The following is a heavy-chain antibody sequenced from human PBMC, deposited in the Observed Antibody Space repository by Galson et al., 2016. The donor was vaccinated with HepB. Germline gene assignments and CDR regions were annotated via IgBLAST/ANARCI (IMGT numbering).Heavy chain of an antibody. CDR3: ARGPPYTGAYNWFDT. V-gene: IGHV3-48*03. CDR2: ISSSGNII. J-gene: IGHJ5*02. CDR1: GFTLSSYE. D-gene: IGHD7-27*01. Sequence: SLRLSCAASGFTLSSYEMNWVRQAPGKGLEWVSYISSSGNIIYYADSVEGRFTISRDNAKNSLYLQMNSLRAEDTAVYYCARGPPYTGAYNWFDTWGQGTLVTVSS.